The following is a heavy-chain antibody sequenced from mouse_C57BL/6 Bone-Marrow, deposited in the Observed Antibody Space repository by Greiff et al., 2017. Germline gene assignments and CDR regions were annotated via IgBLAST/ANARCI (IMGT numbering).Heavy chain of an antibody. CDR1: GYTFTGYW. D-gene: IGHD1-1*01. CDR2: ILPGSGST. J-gene: IGHJ2*01. Sequence: VKLQESGAELMKPGASVKLSCKATGYTFTGYWIEWVKQRPGHGLEWIGEILPGSGSTNYNEKFKGKATFTADTSSNTAYMQLSSLTTEDSAIYYCAKPLQYYGSSSYYFDYWGQGTTLTVSS. V-gene: IGHV1-9*01. CDR3: AKPLQYYGSSSYYFDY.